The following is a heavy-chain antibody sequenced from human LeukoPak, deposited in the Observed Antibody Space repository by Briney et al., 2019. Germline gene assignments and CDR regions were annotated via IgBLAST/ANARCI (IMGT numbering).Heavy chain of an antibody. V-gene: IGHV3-30*02. J-gene: IGHJ4*02. D-gene: IGHD6-13*01. CDR2: IRYDGSNK. CDR1: GFTFSSYG. CDR3: ARDLMGIAYRGAFYY. Sequence: GGSLRLSCAASGFTFSSYGMHWVRQAPGKGLEWVAFIRYDGSNKYYADSVKGRFTISRDNAKNSLYLQMNSLRAEDTAVYYCARDLMGIAYRGAFYYWGQGTLVTVSS.